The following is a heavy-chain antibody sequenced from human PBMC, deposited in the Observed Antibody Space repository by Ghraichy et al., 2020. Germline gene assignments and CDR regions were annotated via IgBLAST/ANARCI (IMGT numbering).Heavy chain of an antibody. CDR2: IYYSGST. CDR1: GGSISSGGYY. V-gene: IGHV4-31*03. CDR3: ARGRGSGSYYEGLGYFDY. J-gene: IGHJ4*02. D-gene: IGHD3-10*01. Sequence: SETLSLTCTVSGGSISSGGYYWSWIRQHPGKGLEWIGYIYYSGSTYYNPSLKSRVTISVDTSKNQFSLKLSSVTAADTAVYYCARGRGSGSYYEGLGYFDYWGQGTLVTVSS.